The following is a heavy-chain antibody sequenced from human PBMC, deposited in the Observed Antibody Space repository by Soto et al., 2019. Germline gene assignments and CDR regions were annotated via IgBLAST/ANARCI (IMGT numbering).Heavy chain of an antibody. CDR1: GFTFSSYW. CDR3: ARGTDSSGWYYFDY. V-gene: IGHV3-7*03. CDR2: IKQDGSEK. Sequence: PGGSLRLSCAASGFTFSSYWMSWVRQAPGKGLEWVANIKQDGSEKYYVDSVKGRFTISRDNAKNSLYLQMNSLRAEDTAVYYCARGTDSSGWYYFDYWGQGTLVTVSS. D-gene: IGHD6-19*01. J-gene: IGHJ4*02.